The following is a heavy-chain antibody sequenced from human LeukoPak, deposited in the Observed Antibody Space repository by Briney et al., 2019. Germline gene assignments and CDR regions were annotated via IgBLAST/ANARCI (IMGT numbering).Heavy chain of an antibody. CDR1: GFTYSSYA. V-gene: IGHV3-23*01. D-gene: IGHD3-22*01. CDR3: AKYYFDSSGYYYLRKNWYFDL. Sequence: GGSLILSCAASGFTYSSYAMSWVRQAPGKGLEWVAAISGSGGSTYYADSVKGRFTISRDNSKNTLYLQMNSLRAEDTAVYYCAKYYFDSSGYYYLRKNWYFDLWGRGTLVTVSS. J-gene: IGHJ2*01. CDR2: ISGSGGST.